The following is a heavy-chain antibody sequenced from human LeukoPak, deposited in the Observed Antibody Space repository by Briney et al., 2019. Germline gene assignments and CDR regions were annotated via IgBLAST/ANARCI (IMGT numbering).Heavy chain of an antibody. CDR1: GFTFSSYA. J-gene: IGHJ4*02. Sequence: GGSLRLSCAASGFTFSSYAMTWVRQAPGKGLDWVSSISGGGSNTYYADSVKGRFTISRDNSKNTLYLQMNSLGADETAVYYCAKSGTGYSSGWYDYWGQGTLVTVSS. CDR3: AKSGTGYSSGWYDY. D-gene: IGHD6-19*01. CDR2: ISGGGSNT. V-gene: IGHV3-23*01.